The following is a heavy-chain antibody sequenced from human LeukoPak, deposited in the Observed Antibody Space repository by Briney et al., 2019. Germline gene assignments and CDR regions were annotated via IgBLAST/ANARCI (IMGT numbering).Heavy chain of an antibody. CDR2: ISSSSSYI. D-gene: IGHD3-16*02. CDR3: AKDQTRGYYDYVWGGYPRRLSDY. J-gene: IGHJ4*02. CDR1: GFTFSSYS. V-gene: IGHV3-21*01. Sequence: PGGSLRLSCAASGFTFSSYSMNWVRQAPGKGLEWVSSISSSSSYIYYADPVKGRLTISRDNATNSLYLQMHSLRAEDTAVYYCAKDQTRGYYDYVWGGYPRRLSDYWGQGTLVTASS.